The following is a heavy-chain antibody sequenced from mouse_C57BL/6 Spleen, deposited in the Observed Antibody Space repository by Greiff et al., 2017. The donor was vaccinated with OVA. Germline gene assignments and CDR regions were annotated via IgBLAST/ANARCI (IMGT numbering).Heavy chain of an antibody. Sequence: EVQLQESGPELVKPGASVKMSCKASGYTFTDYNMHWVKQSHGKSLEWIGYINPNNGGTSYNQKFKGKATLTVNKSSSTAYMELRSLTSEDSAVYYCATPYPGFRTTVVEDAMDYWGQGTSVTVSS. V-gene: IGHV1-22*01. CDR2: INPNNGGT. CDR3: ATPYPGFRTTVVEDAMDY. D-gene: IGHD1-1*01. CDR1: GYTFTDYN. J-gene: IGHJ4*01.